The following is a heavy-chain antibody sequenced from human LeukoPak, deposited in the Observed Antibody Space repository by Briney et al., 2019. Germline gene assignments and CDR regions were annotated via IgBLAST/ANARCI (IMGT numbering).Heavy chain of an antibody. V-gene: IGHV1-2*02. Sequence: ASVKVSCKASGYTFTGYYMHWVRQAPGQGLEWMGWINPNSGGTNYAQKFQGRVTMARDTSISTAYMELSRLRSDDTAVYYCARGNAGYYYYGVDVWGQGTTVTVSS. CDR2: INPNSGGT. D-gene: IGHD6-13*01. J-gene: IGHJ6*02. CDR1: GYTFTGYY. CDR3: ARGNAGYYYYGVDV.